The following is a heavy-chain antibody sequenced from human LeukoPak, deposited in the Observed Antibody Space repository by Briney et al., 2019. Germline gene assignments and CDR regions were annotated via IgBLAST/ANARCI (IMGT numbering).Heavy chain of an antibody. J-gene: IGHJ6*02. CDR1: GGSISSYY. V-gene: IGHV4-59*01. Sequence: SETLSLTCTVSGGSISSYYWSWIRQPPGKGLEWIGYIYYSGSTNYNPSLKSRVTISVDTSKNQFSLELSSVTAADTAVYYCARSWDYYGSGSYYYYYYYGMDVWGQGTTVTVSS. D-gene: IGHD3-10*01. CDR2: IYYSGST. CDR3: ARSWDYYGSGSYYYYYYYGMDV.